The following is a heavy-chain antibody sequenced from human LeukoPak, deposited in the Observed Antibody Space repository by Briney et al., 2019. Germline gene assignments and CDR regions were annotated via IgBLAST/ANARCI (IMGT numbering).Heavy chain of an antibody. V-gene: IGHV1-69*13. CDR1: GGTFSSYA. J-gene: IGHJ5*02. CDR3: AREAFAVTTPYNWFDP. Sequence: GASVKVSCKASGGTFSSYAISWVRQAPGQGLEWMGGIIPISGTANYAQKFQGRVTITADESTSTAYMELSSLRSEDTAVYYCAREAFAVTTPYNWFDPWGQGTLVTVSS. CDR2: IIPISGTA. D-gene: IGHD4-17*01.